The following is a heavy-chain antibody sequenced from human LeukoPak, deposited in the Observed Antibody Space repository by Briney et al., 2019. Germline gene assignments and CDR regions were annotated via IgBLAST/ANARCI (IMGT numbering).Heavy chain of an antibody. Sequence: SETLSLTCTVSGYSISSGYYWSWIRQPPGKGLEWIGYIYYSGSTNYNPSLKSRVTISVDTSQNQFSLKLTSVTAADTAVYYCARTTEGGYTYGYFYYYYMDVWGKGTTVTISS. CDR2: IYYSGST. J-gene: IGHJ6*03. D-gene: IGHD5-18*01. V-gene: IGHV4-61*01. CDR3: ARTTEGGYTYGYFYYYYMDV. CDR1: GYSISSGYY.